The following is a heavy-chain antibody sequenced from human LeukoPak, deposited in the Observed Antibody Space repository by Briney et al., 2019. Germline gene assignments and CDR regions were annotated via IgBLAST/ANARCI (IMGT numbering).Heavy chain of an antibody. CDR3: ARESETSGWYDY. J-gene: IGHJ4*02. CDR1: GFIFDNYA. CDR2: ISGDGGST. Sequence: GGSLRLSCAAPGFIFDNYAIHWVRQAPGKGLEWVSLISGDGGSTFYADSVRGRFAISRDNTRKSLSLQMSSLRSEDTALYYCARESETSGWYDYWGQGTLVTVSS. D-gene: IGHD6-19*01. V-gene: IGHV3-43*02.